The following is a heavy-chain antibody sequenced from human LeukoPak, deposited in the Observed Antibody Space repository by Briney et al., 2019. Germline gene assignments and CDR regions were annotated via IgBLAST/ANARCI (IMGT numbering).Heavy chain of an antibody. D-gene: IGHD3-22*01. J-gene: IGHJ4*02. CDR2: INHSGST. Sequence: SETLSLTCAVYGGSFSGYYWSWIRQPPGKGLEWIGEINHSGSTNYNPSLKSRVTISVDTSKNQFSLKLSSVTAADTAVYYCARTIYDSSNYYLYYFDYWGQGTLVTVSS. CDR3: ARTIYDSSNYYLYYFDY. V-gene: IGHV4-34*01. CDR1: GGSFSGYY.